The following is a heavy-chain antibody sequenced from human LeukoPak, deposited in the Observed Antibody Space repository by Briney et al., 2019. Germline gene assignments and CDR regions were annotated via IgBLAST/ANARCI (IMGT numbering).Heavy chain of an antibody. Sequence: SETLSLTCTVSGYSISSGYHWGWIRQPPGKGLEWIGEINHSGSTNYNPSLKRRVTISVDTSQNQFSVRLSSVTAADTAVYYCARGRYLTTGGGAAAGFLDYWGQGTLVTVSS. D-gene: IGHD6-13*01. J-gene: IGHJ4*02. CDR3: ARGRYLTTGGGAAAGFLDY. CDR1: GYSISSGYH. V-gene: IGHV4-38-2*02. CDR2: INHSGST.